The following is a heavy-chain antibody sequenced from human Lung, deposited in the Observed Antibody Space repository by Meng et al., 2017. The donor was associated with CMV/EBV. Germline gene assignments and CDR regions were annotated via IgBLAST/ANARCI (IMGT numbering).Heavy chain of an antibody. V-gene: IGHV1-46*01. CDR2: INPSGGST. Sequence: ASVXVSXXASGYTFTSYYMHWVRHAPGQGLEWMGIINPSGGSTSYAQKFQGRVTMTRDTSTSTVYMELSSLRSEDTAVYYCARAGGYSYGVHDYWGQGPLVTVSS. CDR1: GYTFTSYY. D-gene: IGHD5-18*01. CDR3: ARAGGYSYGVHDY. J-gene: IGHJ4*02.